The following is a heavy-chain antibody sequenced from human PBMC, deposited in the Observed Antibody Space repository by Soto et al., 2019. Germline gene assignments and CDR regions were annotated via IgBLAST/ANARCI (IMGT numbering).Heavy chain of an antibody. CDR2: IKQDGTEK. J-gene: IGHJ3*02. V-gene: IGHV3-7*01. Sequence: GGSLRLSCAASGFTFSRYWMNWVRQAPGKGLEWVANIKQDGTEKNYVDSVKGRFTISRDNARNSLYLQMDSLRAEDTAVYFCARRDTPRITGMDSFDIRGQATTLTVSS. CDR1: GFTFSRYW. CDR3: ARRDTPRITGMDSFDI. D-gene: IGHD5-18*01.